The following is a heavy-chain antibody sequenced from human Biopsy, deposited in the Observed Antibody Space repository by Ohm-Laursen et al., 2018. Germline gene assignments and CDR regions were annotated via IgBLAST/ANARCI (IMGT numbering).Heavy chain of an antibody. J-gene: IGHJ1*01. CDR2: NIPILGTG. V-gene: IGHV1-69*06. CDR1: GGTFSNYG. CDR3: ATKLTGYFHH. D-gene: IGHD3-9*01. Sequence: SVKVSCKAPGGTFSNYGVNWVRQAPGQGLEWLGGNIPILGTGNYAQKFQDRVTVAADTSTSTATMGLRSLRSDDTAVYYCATKLTGYFHHWGQGTLVIVSS.